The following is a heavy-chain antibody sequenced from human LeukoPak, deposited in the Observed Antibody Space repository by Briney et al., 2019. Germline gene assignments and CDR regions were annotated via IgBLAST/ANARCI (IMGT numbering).Heavy chain of an antibody. J-gene: IGHJ4*02. CDR2: IKHDESEE. Sequence: GGSLRLSCAASGFPFDTYWMSWVRQAPGKGLEWVANIKHDESEESYVDSVKGRFTISRDNSKNTLYLQMNSLRAEDTAVYYYAKDSILGKKYYDYVWGSYRPDYWGQGTLVTVSS. CDR1: GFPFDTYW. V-gene: IGHV3-7*01. D-gene: IGHD3-16*02. CDR3: AKDSILGKKYYDYVWGSYRPDY.